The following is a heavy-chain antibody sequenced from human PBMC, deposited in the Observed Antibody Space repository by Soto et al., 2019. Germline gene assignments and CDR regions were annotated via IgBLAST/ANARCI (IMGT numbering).Heavy chain of an antibody. V-gene: IGHV4-31*03. CDR1: GGSISSGGDY. J-gene: IGHJ6*02. D-gene: IGHD2-15*01. Sequence: QVQLQESGPGLVKPSQTLSLTCTVSGGSISSGGDYWSWIRQHPGKGLEWIGYIYYSGSTYYNPSLKSRVTLSVDTSKNHFSLKLSSVTAADTAVYYCARATPYYYYGMDVWGQGITVTVSS. CDR2: IYYSGST. CDR3: ARATPYYYYGMDV.